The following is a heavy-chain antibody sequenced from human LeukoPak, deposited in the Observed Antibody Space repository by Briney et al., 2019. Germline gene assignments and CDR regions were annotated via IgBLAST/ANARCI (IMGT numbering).Heavy chain of an antibody. CDR2: ISGSGGST. V-gene: IGHV3-23*01. CDR1: GFTFSNYS. Sequence: GGSLRLSCAASGFTFSNYSMNWVRQAPGKGLELVSAISGSGGSTYYADSVKGRFTISRDNSKNKLYLQMNSLRAEDTAVYYCAKDKGYTRPSGIFDYWGQGTLVTVSS. D-gene: IGHD5-18*01. CDR3: AKDKGYTRPSGIFDY. J-gene: IGHJ4*02.